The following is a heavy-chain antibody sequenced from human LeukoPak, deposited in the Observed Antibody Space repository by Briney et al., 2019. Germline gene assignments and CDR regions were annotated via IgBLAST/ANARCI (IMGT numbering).Heavy chain of an antibody. J-gene: IGHJ4*02. CDR1: GGSFSGYY. V-gene: IGHV4-59*10. CDR2: IYTSGST. D-gene: IGHD3-22*01. CDR3: ASLYDSSGYYYDY. Sequence: PSETLSLTCAVYGGSFSGYYWSWIRQPAGKGLEWIGRIYTSGSTNYNPSLKSRVTMSVDTSKNQFSLKLSSVTAADTAVYYCASLYDSSGYYYDYWGQGTLVTVSS.